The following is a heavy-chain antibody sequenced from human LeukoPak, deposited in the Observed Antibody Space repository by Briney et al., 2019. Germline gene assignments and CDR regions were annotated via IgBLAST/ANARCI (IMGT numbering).Heavy chain of an antibody. D-gene: IGHD3-10*01. CDR2: INPNSGGT. V-gene: IGHV1-2*02. Sequence: ASVMVSCTASGYTFTVYYMHWVRQAPGQGLEWMGWINPNSGGTNHAQKFQGRVTMTRDTAISTAYMELSRLRSDDTAVYYCARDRPLDADDYYGFYYFDYWGQGTLVTVSS. J-gene: IGHJ4*02. CDR3: ARDRPLDADDYYGFYYFDY. CDR1: GYTFTVYY.